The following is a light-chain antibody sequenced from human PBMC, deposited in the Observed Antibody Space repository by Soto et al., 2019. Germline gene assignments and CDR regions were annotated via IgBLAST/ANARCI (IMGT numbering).Light chain of an antibody. J-gene: IGKJ4*01. CDR1: QSVSSY. Sequence: EIVLTHSPATLSLSPGERATLSCRASQSVSSYLAWYQQKPGQAPRLLIYDASNRATGIPARFSGSGSGTDFALTISSLEPEDFAVYYCQQRRNWPLTVGGGTKVDIK. V-gene: IGKV3-11*01. CDR2: DAS. CDR3: QQRRNWPLT.